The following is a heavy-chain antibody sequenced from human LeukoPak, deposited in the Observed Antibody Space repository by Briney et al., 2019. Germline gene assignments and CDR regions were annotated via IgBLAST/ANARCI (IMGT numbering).Heavy chain of an antibody. CDR3: ARPRQKTDDAFDI. CDR2: IYPGDSDT. Sequence: GESLKISCKGSGYSFTSYWIGWVRQMPGKGLEWMGIIYPGDSDTRYSPSFQGQVTNSADKSISTAYLQWSSLKASDTAMYYCARPRQKTDDAFDIWGQGTMVTVSS. J-gene: IGHJ3*02. CDR1: GYSFTSYW. V-gene: IGHV5-51*01.